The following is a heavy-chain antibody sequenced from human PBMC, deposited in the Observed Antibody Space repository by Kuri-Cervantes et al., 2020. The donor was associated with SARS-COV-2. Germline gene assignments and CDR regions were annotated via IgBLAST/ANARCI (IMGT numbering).Heavy chain of an antibody. CDR3: ARASVAGTTLDY. CDR1: GFTFSSYA. J-gene: IGHJ4*02. CDR2: IIPIFGTA. D-gene: IGHD6-19*01. V-gene: IGHV1-69*01. Sequence: GGSLRLSCAASGFTFSSYAISWVRQAPGQGLEWMGGIIPIFGTANYAQKFQGRVTITADESTSTAYMELSRLRSDDTAVYYCARASVAGTTLDYWGQGTLVTVSS.